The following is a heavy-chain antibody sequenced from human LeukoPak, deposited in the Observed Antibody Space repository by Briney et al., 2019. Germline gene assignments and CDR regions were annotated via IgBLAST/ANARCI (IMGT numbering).Heavy chain of an antibody. CDR3: AGDGTGVLPGDAFDI. Sequence: GGSLRLSCAASGFNFSTHSMNWVRQAPGKGLEWVSYINHDGNDIYYGESVKGRFTISRDNAKNSLYLQIHTLRAEDTAVYYCAGDGTGVLPGDAFDIWSQGTMVTVSS. J-gene: IGHJ3*02. CDR1: GFNFSTHS. V-gene: IGHV3-21*05. CDR2: INHDGNDI. D-gene: IGHD1-14*01.